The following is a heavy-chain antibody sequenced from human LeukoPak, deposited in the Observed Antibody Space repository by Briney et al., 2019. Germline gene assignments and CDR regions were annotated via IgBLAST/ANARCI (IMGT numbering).Heavy chain of an antibody. CDR3: AREVITTTHVDY. J-gene: IGHJ4*02. CDR1: GGSISSGDSS. Sequence: PSETLSLTCTVSGGSISSGDSSWSWIRQHPGKGLEWIGYIYYSGSTYYNPSLKSRVTISVDTSKNQFSLKLSSVTAADTAVYYCAREVITTTHVDYWGQGTLVTVSS. CDR2: IYYSGST. V-gene: IGHV4-31*03. D-gene: IGHD3-22*01.